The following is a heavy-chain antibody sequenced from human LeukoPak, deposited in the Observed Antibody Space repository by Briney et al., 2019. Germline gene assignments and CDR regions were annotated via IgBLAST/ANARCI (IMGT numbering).Heavy chain of an antibody. D-gene: IGHD3-22*01. V-gene: IGHV1-46*01. CDR3: ARDLEYDSSGWNYFGY. J-gene: IGHJ4*02. CDR2: INPSGGST. Sequence: ASVKVSCKASGYTFTSYYMHWVRQAPGQGLAWMGIINPSGGSTSYAQKFQGRVTMTRDTSTSTVYMELSSLRSEDTAVYYCARDLEYDSSGWNYFGYWGQGTLVTVSS. CDR1: GYTFTSYY.